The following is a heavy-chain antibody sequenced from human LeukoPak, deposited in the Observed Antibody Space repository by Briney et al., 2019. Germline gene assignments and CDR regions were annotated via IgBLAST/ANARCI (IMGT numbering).Heavy chain of an antibody. CDR2: ISGSGVST. Sequence: AGGSLRLSCAASGFTFSSYAMSWVRQAPGKGLEWVSVISGSGVSTYYADSVKGRFTISRDNSKNTLYLQMNSLRAEDTAVYYCAKTALTTVTTNFDYWGQGTLVTVSS. V-gene: IGHV3-23*01. D-gene: IGHD4-11*01. CDR1: GFTFSSYA. J-gene: IGHJ4*02. CDR3: AKTALTTVTTNFDY.